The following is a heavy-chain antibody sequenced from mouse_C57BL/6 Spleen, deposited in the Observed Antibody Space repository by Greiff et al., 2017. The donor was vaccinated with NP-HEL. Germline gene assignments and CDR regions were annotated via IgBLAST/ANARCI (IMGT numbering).Heavy chain of an antibody. D-gene: IGHD1-1*01. CDR1: GFNIKNTY. J-gene: IGHJ4*01. CDR3: ASGHYYYGSSPLYAMDY. V-gene: IGHV14-3*01. Sequence: VQLQQSVAELVRPGASVKLSCTASGFNIKNTYMHWVKQRPEQGLEWIGRIDPANGNTKYAPKFQGKATITADTSSNTAYLQLSSLTSEDTAIYYCASGHYYYGSSPLYAMDYWGQGTSVTVSS. CDR2: IDPANGNT.